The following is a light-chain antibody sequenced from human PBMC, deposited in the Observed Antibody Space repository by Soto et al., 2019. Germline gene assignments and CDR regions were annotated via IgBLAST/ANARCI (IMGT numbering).Light chain of an antibody. CDR1: QSVSSGY. CDR2: DVS. Sequence: EIVLTQSPGTLSLSPEERATLSCRSSQSVSSGYLAWYQHKPGQAPRLLIYDVSSRATGIPDRFSGSGSGTDFTLTISRLEPEDFAVYYCLQYGSSPTFGQGTKVEIK. V-gene: IGKV3-20*01. J-gene: IGKJ1*01. CDR3: LQYGSSPT.